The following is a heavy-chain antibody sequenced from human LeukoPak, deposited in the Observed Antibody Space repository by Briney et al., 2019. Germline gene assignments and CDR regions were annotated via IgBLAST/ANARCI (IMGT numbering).Heavy chain of an antibody. CDR2: IKQDRSEK. CDR1: GFTFSSYW. J-gene: IGHJ6*02. Sequence: GGSLRLSCAASGFTFSSYWMSWVRQAPGKGLEWVANIKQDRSEKYYVDSVKGRFTISRDNAKNSLYLQMNSLRAEDTAVYYCARQDPIDYYYGMDVWGQGTTVTVSS. CDR3: ARQDPIDYYYGMDV. V-gene: IGHV3-7*01.